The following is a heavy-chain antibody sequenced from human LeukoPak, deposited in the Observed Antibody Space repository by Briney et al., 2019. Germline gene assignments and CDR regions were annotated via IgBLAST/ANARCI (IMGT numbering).Heavy chain of an antibody. CDR2: NIPIFGTA. V-gene: IGHV1-69*06. CDR3: ARNRLYYDSSGYYYNDY. J-gene: IGHJ4*02. CDR1: GGTFSSYA. D-gene: IGHD3-22*01. Sequence: GSSVKVSCKASGGTFSSYAIGWVRQAPGLGLEWMGGNIPIFGTANYAQKFQGRVTITADKSTSTAYMELSSLRSEDTAVYYCARNRLYYDSSGYYYNDYWGQGTLVTVSS.